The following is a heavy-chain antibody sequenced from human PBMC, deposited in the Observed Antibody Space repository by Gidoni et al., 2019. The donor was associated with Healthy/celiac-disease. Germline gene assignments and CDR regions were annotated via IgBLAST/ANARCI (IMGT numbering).Heavy chain of an antibody. Sequence: QVQLVESGGGVVQPGRSLRLSCAASGFTFSRYGMHWVRQAPGKGLGWVAVIWYDGSNKYYADSVKGRFTISRDNSKNTLYLQMNSLRAEDTAVYYCARADLYYYDSSGYYDYWGQGTLVTVSS. V-gene: IGHV3-33*01. CDR1: GFTFSRYG. CDR3: ARADLYYYDSSGYYDY. CDR2: IWYDGSNK. D-gene: IGHD3-22*01. J-gene: IGHJ4*02.